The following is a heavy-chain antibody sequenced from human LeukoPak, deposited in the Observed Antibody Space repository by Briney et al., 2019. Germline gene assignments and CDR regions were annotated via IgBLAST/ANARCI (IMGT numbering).Heavy chain of an antibody. D-gene: IGHD3-22*01. J-gene: IGHJ5*02. Sequence: ASVKVSCKASGYTFTDYYMHWVRQAPGQGLEWMGWINPNSGGTNYAQKFQGRVTMTRDTSISTAYMELSRLRSDDTAVYYCARGERLLLLFYWFDPWGQGTLVTVSS. CDR1: GYTFTDYY. CDR3: ARGERLLLLFYWFDP. V-gene: IGHV1-2*02. CDR2: INPNSGGT.